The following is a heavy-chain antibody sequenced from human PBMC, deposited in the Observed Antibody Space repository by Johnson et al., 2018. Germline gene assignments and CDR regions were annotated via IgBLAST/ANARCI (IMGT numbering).Heavy chain of an antibody. CDR3: ARGRLYYDFWGGYVHTDAFDI. J-gene: IGHJ3*02. Sequence: QVQLVQSGAEVKKPGASVKVSCKASGYTFTSYDINWVRQATGQGLEWMGWMNPNSGNTGYAQKFQGRVTMTRNTSISTAYMELSSLRSEETAVYYCARGRLYYDFWGGYVHTDAFDIWGQGTMVTVSS. CDR2: MNPNSGNT. CDR1: GYTFTSYD. D-gene: IGHD3-3*01. V-gene: IGHV1-8*01.